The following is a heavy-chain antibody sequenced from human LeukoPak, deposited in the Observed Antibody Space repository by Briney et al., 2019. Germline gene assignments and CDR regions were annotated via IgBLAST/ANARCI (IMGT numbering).Heavy chain of an antibody. Sequence: PSETLSLTCTVSGGSISSANYYWSWIRQPPGKGLEWIGYIYYSGSTNYNPSLKSRVTISVDTSKNQFSLKLSSVTAADTAVYYCARKVRSYLAGGYFDYWGQGTLVTVSS. CDR1: GGSISSANYY. CDR3: ARKVRSYLAGGYFDY. D-gene: IGHD3-10*01. CDR2: IYYSGST. V-gene: IGHV4-61*01. J-gene: IGHJ4*02.